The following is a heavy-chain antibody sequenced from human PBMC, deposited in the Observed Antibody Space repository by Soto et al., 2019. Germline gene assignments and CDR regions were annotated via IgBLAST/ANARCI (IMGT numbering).Heavy chain of an antibody. J-gene: IGHJ4*02. V-gene: IGHV3-23*01. Sequence: GGSLRLSCAASGFTFSSYAMSWVRQAPGRGLEWVSIISGNGGSTYYAASVKGRFTISRDNTKNTLYLQMDSLTAEDTALYYCAEGSEFSNSYTLDFDFWGQGALVTVSS. D-gene: IGHD6-6*01. CDR1: GFTFSSYA. CDR3: AEGSEFSNSYTLDFDF. CDR2: ISGNGGST.